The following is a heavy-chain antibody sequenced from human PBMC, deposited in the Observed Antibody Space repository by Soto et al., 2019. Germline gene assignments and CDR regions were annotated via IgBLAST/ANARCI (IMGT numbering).Heavy chain of an antibody. Sequence: RASVKVSCKASGGTFSSYAISWVRQAPGQGLEWMGGIIPIFGTANYAQKFQGRVTITADKSTSTAYMELSSLRSEDTAVYYCARAGGIIAAAGTAFDYWGQGTMVTVYS. CDR3: ARAGGIIAAAGTAFDY. V-gene: IGHV1-69*06. CDR2: IIPIFGTA. J-gene: IGHJ4*02. CDR1: GGTFSSYA. D-gene: IGHD6-13*01.